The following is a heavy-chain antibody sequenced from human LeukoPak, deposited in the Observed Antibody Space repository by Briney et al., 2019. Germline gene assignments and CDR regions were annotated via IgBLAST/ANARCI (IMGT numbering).Heavy chain of an antibody. CDR3: VASLGTTASLYYFDY. V-gene: IGHV6-1*01. J-gene: IGHJ4*02. CDR1: GDSVSSNSAA. CDR2: IYYRSKWYN. Sequence: SQTLSLTCAISGDSVSSNSAAWNWIRQSPSRGLEWLGRIYYRSKWYNDYAVSVKSRITINPDTSKNQFSLQLNSVTPEDTAVYYCVASLGTTASLYYFDYWGQGTLVTVSS. D-gene: IGHD1-1*01.